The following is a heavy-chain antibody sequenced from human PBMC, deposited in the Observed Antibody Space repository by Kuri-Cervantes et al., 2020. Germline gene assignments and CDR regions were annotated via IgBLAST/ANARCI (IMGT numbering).Heavy chain of an antibody. J-gene: IGHJ5*02. V-gene: IGHV1-69*13. CDR2: IIPIFGTA. CDR1: GGTFSSYA. Sequence: SVKVSCKASGGTFSSYAISWVRQAPGQGLKWMGGIIPIFGTANYAQKFQGRVTITADESTSTAYMELSSLRSEDTAVYYCARVGWGNNWNFIQDGWFDPWGQGTLVTVSS. D-gene: IGHD1-7*01. CDR3: ARVGWGNNWNFIQDGWFDP.